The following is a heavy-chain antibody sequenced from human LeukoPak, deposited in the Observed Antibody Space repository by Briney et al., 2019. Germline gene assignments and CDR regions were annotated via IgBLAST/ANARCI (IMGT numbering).Heavy chain of an antibody. CDR3: ARERAVAGKRKPNDAFDI. D-gene: IGHD6-19*01. V-gene: IGHV1-2*04. CDR2: INPNSGGT. Sequence: ASVKVSCKASGYIFTGYYMHWVRQAPGLGLEWMGWINPNSGGTNYAQKFQGWVTMTRDTSISTAYMELSRLRSDDTAVYYCARERAVAGKRKPNDAFDIWGQGTMITVSS. J-gene: IGHJ3*02. CDR1: GYIFTGYY.